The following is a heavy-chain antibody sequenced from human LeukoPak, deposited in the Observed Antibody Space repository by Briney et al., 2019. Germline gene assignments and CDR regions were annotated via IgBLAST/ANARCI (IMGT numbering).Heavy chain of an antibody. D-gene: IGHD2-2*01. CDR2: IRSKAYGGTT. V-gene: IGHV3-49*04. J-gene: IGHJ4*02. CDR3: TRAEGYCSSTSCYLFSYYFDY. Sequence: GSLRLSCTASGFTFGDYAMSWVRQAPGKGLEWVGFIRSKAYGGTTEYAAAGKGRFTIARNEYKIIAYLQMNSLKTEDTAVYYCTRAEGYCSSTSCYLFSYYFDYWGQGTLVTVSS. CDR1: GFTFGDYA.